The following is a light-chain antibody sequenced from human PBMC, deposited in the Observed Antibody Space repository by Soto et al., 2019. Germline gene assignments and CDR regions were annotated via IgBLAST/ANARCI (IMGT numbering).Light chain of an antibody. CDR1: SSDVGGYNY. V-gene: IGLV2-14*01. J-gene: IGLJ2*01. Sequence: QSVLTQPASVSGSPGQSITISCTGTSSDVGGYNYVSWYQQHPGKAPKLMIYDVSNRPSGVSNRFSGSKSGNTASLTISGLQAEDDAYYYRSSYTSSSTLVFGGGTKLTVL. CDR3: SSYTSSSTLV. CDR2: DVS.